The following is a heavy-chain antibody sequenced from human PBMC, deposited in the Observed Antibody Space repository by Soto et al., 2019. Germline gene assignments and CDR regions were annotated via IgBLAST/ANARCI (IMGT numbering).Heavy chain of an antibody. CDR2: IYSGGST. Sequence: EVPLVESGGGLVQPGGSLRLSCAASGFTVSSNYMSWVRQAPGKGLEWVSVIYSGGSTYYADSVKGRFTISRDNSKNTLYLQMNSLRADDTAVYYGERGGGGSYRFDSWGQGSLVTVSS. D-gene: IGHD1-26*01. CDR1: GFTVSSNY. J-gene: IGHJ4*02. CDR3: ERGGGGSYRFDS. V-gene: IGHV3-66*01.